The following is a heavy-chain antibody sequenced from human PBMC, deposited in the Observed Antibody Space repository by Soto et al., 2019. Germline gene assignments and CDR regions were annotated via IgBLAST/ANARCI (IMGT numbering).Heavy chain of an antibody. CDR3: AKDSYDSSGYYFDQVVFDY. Sequence: GGSLRLSCAASGFTFSSYAMSWVRQAPGKGLEWVSAISGSGGSTYYADSVKGRFTISRDNSKNTLYLQMNSLRAEDTAVYYCAKDSYDSSGYYFDQVVFDYWGQGTLVTVSS. CDR2: ISGSGGST. J-gene: IGHJ4*02. V-gene: IGHV3-23*01. CDR1: GFTFSSYA. D-gene: IGHD3-22*01.